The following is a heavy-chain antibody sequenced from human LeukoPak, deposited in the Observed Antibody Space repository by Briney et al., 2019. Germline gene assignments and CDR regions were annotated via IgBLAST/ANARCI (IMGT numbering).Heavy chain of an antibody. CDR1: GFTFSSSG. J-gene: IGHJ3*02. CDR2: IRTDENHK. Sequence: GGSLRLSCAASGFTFSSSGMHWVRQAPGRGLEWVAFIRTDENHKDYADAVKGRFTISRDNSKNTLYLQVNSLRPEDTAVYYCAKDNDYAIWGQGTLVTVSS. CDR3: AKDNDYAI. V-gene: IGHV3-30*02. D-gene: IGHD5-12*01.